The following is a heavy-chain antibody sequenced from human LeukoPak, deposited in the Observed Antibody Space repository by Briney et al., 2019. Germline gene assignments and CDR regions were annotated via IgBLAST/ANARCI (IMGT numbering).Heavy chain of an antibody. CDR3: ARGGVVAGTAYYFDY. V-gene: IGHV4-59*12. CDR2: MYYSDSS. J-gene: IGHJ4*02. Sequence: SETLSLTCTVSGGSISNYFWSWIRQPPGKGLECIAYMYYSDSSNYNPSLKSRVTVSVDTSKNQFSLKLSSVTAADTAVYYCARGGVVAGTAYYFDYWGQGTLVTVSS. D-gene: IGHD2-15*01. CDR1: GGSISNYF.